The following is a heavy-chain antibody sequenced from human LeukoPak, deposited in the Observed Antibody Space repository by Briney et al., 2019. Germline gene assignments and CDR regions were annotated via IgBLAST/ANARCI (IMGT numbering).Heavy chain of an antibody. CDR3: ASVPNYYDSSGYPAL. CDR1: GGTFSSYA. J-gene: IGHJ4*02. D-gene: IGHD3-22*01. Sequence: SVKVSCXASGGTFSSYAISWVRQAPGQGLEWMGGIIPIFGTANYAQKFQGRVTITTDESTSTAYMELSSLRSEDTAVYYCASVPNYYDSSGYPALWGQGTLVTVSS. CDR2: IIPIFGTA. V-gene: IGHV1-69*05.